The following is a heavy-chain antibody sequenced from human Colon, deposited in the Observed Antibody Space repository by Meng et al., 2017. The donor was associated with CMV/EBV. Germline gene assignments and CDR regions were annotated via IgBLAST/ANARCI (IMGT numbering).Heavy chain of an antibody. V-gene: IGHV4-31*03. CDR3: AREEAIYGWFDS. CDR1: GGPIVSDGCY. CDR2: IYYNGAT. Sequence: CTVSGGPIVSDGCYWSWIRQLPGKGLEWIGYIYYNGATNYNPSLKSRITISVDRSTNQFTLKMTSVTAADTAVYFCAREEAIYGWFDSWGQGALVTVSS. J-gene: IGHJ5*01. D-gene: IGHD2/OR15-2a*01.